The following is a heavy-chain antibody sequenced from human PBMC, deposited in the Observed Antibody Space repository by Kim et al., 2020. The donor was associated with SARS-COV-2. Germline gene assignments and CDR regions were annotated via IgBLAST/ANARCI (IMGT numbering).Heavy chain of an antibody. D-gene: IGHD1-1*01. Sequence: GVSRRLSCAASGFTFSSYAMSWVRQAPGKGLEWVSAISGSGGSTYYADSVKGRFTISRDNYKNTLYLQMNSLRAEDTAVYYCAKMRMPERGHLYFDYWGQGTLVTVSS. J-gene: IGHJ4*02. CDR3: AKMRMPERGHLYFDY. CDR2: ISGSGGST. CDR1: GFTFSSYA. V-gene: IGHV3-23*01.